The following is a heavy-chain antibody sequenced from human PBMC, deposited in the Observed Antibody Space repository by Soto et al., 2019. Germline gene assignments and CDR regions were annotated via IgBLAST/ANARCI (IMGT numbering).Heavy chain of an antibody. CDR1: RYAFTRYY. J-gene: IGHJ6*02. CDR3: ARDQEQPGDVGMDV. D-gene: IGHD2-21*01. CDR2: INPSGGST. Sequence: GVSVKASSKECRYAFTRYYMRWLRQEHGQGLEWMGIINPSGGSTSYAQKFQGRVTMTRDTSTSTVYMELSSLRSEDTAVYYCARDQEQPGDVGMDVWGQGTTVTVSS. V-gene: IGHV1-46*01.